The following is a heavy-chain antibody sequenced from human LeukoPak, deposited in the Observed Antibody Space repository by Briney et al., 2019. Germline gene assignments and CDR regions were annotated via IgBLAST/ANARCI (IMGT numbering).Heavy chain of an antibody. CDR3: VRDMTSHRFDP. V-gene: IGHV4-31*03. CDR2: IYFSGST. CDR1: GDSMTSGAYY. J-gene: IGHJ5*02. D-gene: IGHD3-16*01. Sequence: SQTLSLTCTVSGDSMTSGAYYWSWIRQRPGEGLEWIGFIYFSGSTYYNPSLKSRLKISVDTPKNQFSLQLSSVTAADTAVYYCVRDMTSHRFDPWGQGTLVTVSS.